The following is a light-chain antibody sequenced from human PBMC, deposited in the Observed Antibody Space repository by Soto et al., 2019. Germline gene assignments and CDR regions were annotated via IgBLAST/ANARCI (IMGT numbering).Light chain of an antibody. V-gene: IGKV3D-20*02. CDR3: QQRSNWPRT. J-gene: IGKJ1*01. CDR1: QTVSKYS. Sequence: EIVLTQSPGALSLSPGERATLSCRASQTVSKYSLAWYQQKPGQAPRLLIYGASIRATGIPDRFSGRGSGTDFTLTISSLEPEDFAVYYCQQRSNWPRTFGQGTKVDIK. CDR2: GAS.